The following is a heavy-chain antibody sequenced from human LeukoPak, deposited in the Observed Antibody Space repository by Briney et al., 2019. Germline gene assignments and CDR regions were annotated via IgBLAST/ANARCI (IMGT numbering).Heavy chain of an antibody. J-gene: IGHJ4*02. CDR1: GGSISSGDYY. CDR3: AREGTARPLDY. D-gene: IGHD6-6*01. V-gene: IGHV4-30-4*08. CDR2: IYYSGST. Sequence: PSESLSLTCTVSGGSISSGDYYWSWIRQATGKGLEWVGYIYYSGSTYYNPSLKRRVTISVDTSKNQFSLKLSSVTAADTAVYYCAREGTARPLDYWGQGTLVTVSS.